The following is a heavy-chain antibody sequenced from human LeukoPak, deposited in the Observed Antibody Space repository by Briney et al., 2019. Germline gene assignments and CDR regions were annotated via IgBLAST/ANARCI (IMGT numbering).Heavy chain of an antibody. Sequence: PGGSLRLSCAASGFTFSSHSMYWVRQAPGKGLVWVSRVNSDGSDTRYADSVKGRFTISRDNAKNTLYLQMNSLRAEDTALYYCAREGSVSGYSSDMWGQGTTVSVSS. V-gene: IGHV3-74*01. J-gene: IGHJ3*02. D-gene: IGHD3-22*01. CDR1: GFTFSSHS. CDR3: AREGSVSGYSSDM. CDR2: VNSDGSDT.